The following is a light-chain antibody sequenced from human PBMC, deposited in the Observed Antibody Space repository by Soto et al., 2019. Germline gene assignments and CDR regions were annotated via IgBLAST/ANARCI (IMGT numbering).Light chain of an antibody. V-gene: IGLV2-8*01. CDR3: SSFSGSNNFPYV. CDR2: EIN. CDR1: SSDVGAYDY. J-gene: IGLJ1*01. Sequence: QSVLTQPPSASGSPGQSVTISCTGTSSDVGAYDYVSWYQQHPGKAPKLMIYEINKRPPGVPDRFSGSKSGNTASLTVSGLEAEDEADYYYSSFSGSNNFPYVFGTGTKLTVL.